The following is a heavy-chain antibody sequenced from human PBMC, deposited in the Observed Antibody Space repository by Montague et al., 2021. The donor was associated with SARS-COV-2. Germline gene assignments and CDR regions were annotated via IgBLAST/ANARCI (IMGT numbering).Heavy chain of an antibody. Sequence: SETLSLTCAVYGGSLSGYYWAWIRQTPGKGLEWIGEINHSGNTNYNPSLKSRLAISVDTSKKQFSLKLSSVTTPGTAVYYCARGADYDFWSGYLRYKWFDPWGLGTPVTVSS. CDR2: INHSGNT. CDR1: GGSLSGYY. D-gene: IGHD3-3*01. V-gene: IGHV4-34*01. CDR3: ARGADYDFWSGYLRYKWFDP. J-gene: IGHJ5*02.